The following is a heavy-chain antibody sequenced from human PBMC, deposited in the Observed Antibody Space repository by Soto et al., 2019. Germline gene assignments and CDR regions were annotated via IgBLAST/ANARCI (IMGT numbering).Heavy chain of an antibody. V-gene: IGHV4-59*08. CDR1: GGSISSYY. J-gene: IGHJ6*03. D-gene: IGHD6-13*01. CDR2: IYYSGST. Sequence: SETLSLTFTVSGGSISSYYWSWIRQPPGKGLEWIGYIYYSGSTNYNPSLKSRVTISVDTSKNQFSLKRSSVTAADTAVYYCARRGDSISWYGIGDYYMDVWGKGTTVTVSS. CDR3: ARRGDSISWYGIGDYYMDV.